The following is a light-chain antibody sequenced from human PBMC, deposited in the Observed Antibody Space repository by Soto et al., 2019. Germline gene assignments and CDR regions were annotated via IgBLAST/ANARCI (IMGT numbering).Light chain of an antibody. CDR1: SSDVGGSDL. J-gene: IGLJ2*01. CDR3: SSYAGGRVI. CDR2: EGT. Sequence: QSALTQPASVSASPGQSITISCTGTSSDVGGSDLVSWYQHHPGKAPKLIIYEGTKRPSGVSNRFSGSKSGNTASLTISGLQAEDEADYYCSSYAGGRVIFGGGTQLTVL. V-gene: IGLV2-23*01.